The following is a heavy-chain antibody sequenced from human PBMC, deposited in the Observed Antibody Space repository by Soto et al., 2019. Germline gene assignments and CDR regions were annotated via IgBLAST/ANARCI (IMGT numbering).Heavy chain of an antibody. V-gene: IGHV4-39*01. Sequence: SETLSLTCTVSGGSISSSSYYWGWIRQPPGKGLEWIGSIYYSGSTYYNPSLKSRVTISVDTSKNQFSLKLSSVTAADTAVYYCARRTTVTDYWGQGTLVTVSS. CDR2: IYYSGST. CDR3: ARRTTVTDY. CDR1: GGSISSSSYY. D-gene: IGHD4-17*01. J-gene: IGHJ4*02.